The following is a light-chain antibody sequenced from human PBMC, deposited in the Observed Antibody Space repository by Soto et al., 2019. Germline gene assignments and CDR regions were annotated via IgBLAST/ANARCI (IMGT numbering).Light chain of an antibody. CDR3: QQYSTYPWT. Sequence: IQMTQSPSTLSASVGDRVTSTCRASQSISNWLAWYQQKPGKAPKLLIYKASSLESGVPSRFSGSGSGTEFTLTISSLQPDDFATYYCQQYSTYPWTFGQGTKVEIK. CDR1: QSISNW. V-gene: IGKV1-5*03. CDR2: KAS. J-gene: IGKJ1*01.